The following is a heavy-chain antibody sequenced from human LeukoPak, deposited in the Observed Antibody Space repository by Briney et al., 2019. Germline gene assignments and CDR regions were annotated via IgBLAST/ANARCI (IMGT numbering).Heavy chain of an antibody. Sequence: PGGSLRLSCAASGFTFSSYAMSWVRQAPGKGLEWVSAISGSGGSTYYADSVKGRFTIFRDNSKNTLYLQMNSLRAEDTAVYYCAKYSPKPRGYSYGRFDYWGQGTLVTVSS. D-gene: IGHD5-18*01. V-gene: IGHV3-23*01. CDR1: GFTFSSYA. CDR2: ISGSGGST. J-gene: IGHJ4*02. CDR3: AKYSPKPRGYSYGRFDY.